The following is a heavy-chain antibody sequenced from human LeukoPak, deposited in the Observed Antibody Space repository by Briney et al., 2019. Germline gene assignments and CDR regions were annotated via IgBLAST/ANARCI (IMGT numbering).Heavy chain of an antibody. Sequence: GGSPRLSCAPSGFTFSSYSMNWVRQAPGKGLEWVSSISSSSSYIYYADSVKGRFTISRDNAKNSLYLQMNSLRAEDTAVYYCARDEVYYYDSSGYSRGFWYFDLWGRGTLVTVSS. CDR2: ISSSSSYI. CDR3: ARDEVYYYDSSGYSRGFWYFDL. CDR1: GFTFSSYS. D-gene: IGHD3-22*01. V-gene: IGHV3-21*01. J-gene: IGHJ2*01.